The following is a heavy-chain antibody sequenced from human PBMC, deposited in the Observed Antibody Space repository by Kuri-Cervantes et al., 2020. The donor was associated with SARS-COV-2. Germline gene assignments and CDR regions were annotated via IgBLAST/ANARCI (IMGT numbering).Heavy chain of an antibody. Sequence: SETLSLTCSVSRGSINSHGSITSNFWTWIRQPPGRGLEWIGDVHSSGSTNYNPSLESRVTISTDTSKNQFSLRQNSVTAADTAVYYCARGPTMVRGAGPLATLYYFDYWGQGTLVTVSS. CDR2: VHSSGST. CDR1: RGSINSHGSITSNF. J-gene: IGHJ4*02. CDR3: ARGPTMVRGAGPLATLYYFDY. D-gene: IGHD3-10*01. V-gene: IGHV4-61*08.